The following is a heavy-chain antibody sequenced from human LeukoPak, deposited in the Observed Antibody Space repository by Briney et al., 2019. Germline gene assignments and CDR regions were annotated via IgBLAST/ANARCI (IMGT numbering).Heavy chain of an antibody. V-gene: IGHV3-11*04. J-gene: IGHJ4*02. CDR2: ISSSGTTI. CDR1: GFTFRDYY. CDR3: ARGLAAAGLDFDY. Sequence: GGSLRLSCAASGFTFRDYYMSWIRQAPGKGLEWVSYISSSGTTIYYADSVKGRFTISRDNAKNSLYLQMNSLRAEDTAVYYCARGLAAAGLDFDYWGQGTLVTVSS. D-gene: IGHD6-13*01.